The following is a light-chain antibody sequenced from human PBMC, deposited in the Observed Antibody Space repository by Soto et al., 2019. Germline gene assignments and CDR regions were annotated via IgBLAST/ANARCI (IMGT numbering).Light chain of an antibody. V-gene: IGKV3-15*01. J-gene: IGKJ1*01. CDR2: GAS. Sequence: ELVLTQSPATLSVSPGERATLSCRASQGVGSTLAWYQQEPGRAPRLLIYGASTRATGIPARFSGSGSGTEFTLTISSLQSEDFAVYYCQQYNNWPSWTFGQGTKVEIK. CDR3: QQYNNWPSWT. CDR1: QGVGST.